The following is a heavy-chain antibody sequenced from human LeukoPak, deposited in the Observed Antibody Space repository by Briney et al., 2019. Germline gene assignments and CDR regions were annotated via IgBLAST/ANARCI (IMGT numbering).Heavy chain of an antibody. J-gene: IGHJ6*03. Sequence: SQTLSLTCTVPGGSISSGSYYWSWIRQPAGKGLEWIGRIYTSGSTNYNPSIKSRVTISVDTSKNQFSLKLSSVTAADTAVYYCARDRYCSSTSCHYYYYMDVWSKGTTVTVSS. CDR3: ARDRYCSSTSCHYYYYMDV. D-gene: IGHD2-2*01. V-gene: IGHV4-61*02. CDR1: GGSISSGSYY. CDR2: IYTSGST.